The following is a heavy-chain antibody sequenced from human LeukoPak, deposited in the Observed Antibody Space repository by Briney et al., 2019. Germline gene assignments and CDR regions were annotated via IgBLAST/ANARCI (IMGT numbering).Heavy chain of an antibody. CDR3: AKDHNLGGYVLFDN. V-gene: IGHV3-23*01. CDR1: GFTFNNYA. D-gene: IGHD3-22*01. J-gene: IGHJ4*02. CDR2: IGGRGDTT. Sequence: GGSLRLSCAGSGFTFNNYAMSWVRQTPGKGLEWVSAIGGRGDTTFYADAMKGRFTISRDNSQNTLYLQMNSLRAEDTAVYYCAKDHNLGGYVLFDNWGQGTLVTVSS.